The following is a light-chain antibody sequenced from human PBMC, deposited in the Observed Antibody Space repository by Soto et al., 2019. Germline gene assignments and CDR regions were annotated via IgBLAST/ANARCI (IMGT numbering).Light chain of an antibody. V-gene: IGKV1-5*03. CDR3: QKYNSDPLT. J-gene: IGKJ4*01. Sequence: DIQMTQSPSTLSASVGDRVTITCRASQSISSWLAWYQQKPGKAPKILIYKASSLESGVPSRFRGSGSGTEFTLPISSLQPDDFSTYYCQKYNSDPLTFGGGTKVDIK. CDR1: QSISSW. CDR2: KAS.